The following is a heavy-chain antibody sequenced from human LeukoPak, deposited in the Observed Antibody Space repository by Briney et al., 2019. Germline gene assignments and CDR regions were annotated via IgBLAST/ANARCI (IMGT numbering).Heavy chain of an antibody. CDR2: IYYRGST. V-gene: IGHV4-30-4*01. CDR1: GRPINNDNYY. CDR3: ARGSTYYDSVWGSYRSSPYFHYGMGV. D-gene: IGHD3-16*02. Sequence: SETLSLTCTVSGRPINNDNYYWSWIRQPPGKGLEGIGYIYYRGSTYYNPSLKSRVTISVDTSKNQFSLKVSSVTATDTAVYYCARGSTYYDSVWGSYRSSPYFHYGMGVWGEGTTVTVSS. J-gene: IGHJ6*04.